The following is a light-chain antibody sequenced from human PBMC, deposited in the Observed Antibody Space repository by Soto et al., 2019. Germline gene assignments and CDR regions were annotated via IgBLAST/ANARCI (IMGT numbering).Light chain of an antibody. V-gene: IGKV3-11*01. Sequence: EIVWTQSPVTLSLSSGEGATLSCRASQNMNMYLAWYQQKRGQSPRLLIYDASNRATDTPARFRGRGSGTDVTLAISSLEPEDFAVYYCQQRDNRHLTFGQGTRLEI. J-gene: IGKJ5*01. CDR2: DAS. CDR1: QNMNMY. CDR3: QQRDNRHLT.